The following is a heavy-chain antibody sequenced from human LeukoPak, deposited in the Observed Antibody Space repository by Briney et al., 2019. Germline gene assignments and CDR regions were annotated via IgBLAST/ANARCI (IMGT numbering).Heavy chain of an antibody. Sequence: GGSLRLSCAASGFTFSSYGMHWVRQAPGKGLEWVAVISYDGSNKYYADSVKGRFTISRDNSKNTLYLQMNSLRAEDTAVYYCAKDQVDLGYYYYYGKDVWGKGTTVTVSS. J-gene: IGHJ6*04. D-gene: IGHD3-9*01. V-gene: IGHV3-30*18. CDR1: GFTFSSYG. CDR3: AKDQVDLGYYYYYGKDV. CDR2: ISYDGSNK.